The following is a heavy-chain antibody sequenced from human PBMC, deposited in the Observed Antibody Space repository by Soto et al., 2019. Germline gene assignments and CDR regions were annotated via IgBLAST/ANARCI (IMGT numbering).Heavy chain of an antibody. D-gene: IGHD3-22*01. Sequence: PSETLSLTCTVSGGSVSSGSYYWSWIRQPPGEGLEWIGYIYYSGSTNYNPSLKSRVTISVDTSKNQFSLKLSSVTAADTAVYYCASSGYYYGWFDPWGQGTLVTVSS. V-gene: IGHV4-61*01. CDR3: ASSGYYYGWFDP. CDR2: IYYSGST. J-gene: IGHJ5*02. CDR1: GGSVSSGSYY.